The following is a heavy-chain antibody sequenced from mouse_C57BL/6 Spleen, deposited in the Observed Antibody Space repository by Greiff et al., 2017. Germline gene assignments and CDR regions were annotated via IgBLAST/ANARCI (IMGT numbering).Heavy chain of an antibody. V-gene: IGHV5-9-1*02. CDR2: ISSGGDYI. CDR3: TREYSNYVYFDY. D-gene: IGHD2-5*01. CDR1: GFTFSSYA. J-gene: IGHJ2*01. Sequence: EVQLVESGEGLVKPGGSLKLSCAASGFTFSSYAMSWVRQTPEKRLEWVAYISSGGDYIYYADTVKGRFTISRDNGRNTLYLQMSSLKSEDTAMYYCTREYSNYVYFDYWGQGTTLTVSS.